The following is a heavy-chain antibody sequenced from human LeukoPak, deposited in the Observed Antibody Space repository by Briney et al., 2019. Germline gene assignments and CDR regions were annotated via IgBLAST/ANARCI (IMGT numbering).Heavy chain of an antibody. D-gene: IGHD2-2*03. Sequence: PSQTLSLTCTVSGGSISSGDYYWSWIRQPPGKGLEWIGYIYYSGSTYYNSSLKSRVTISVDTSKNQFSLKLSSVTAADTAVYYCARGLGYCSSTSCYFYWFDPWGQGTLVTVSS. CDR2: IYYSGST. CDR1: GGSISSGDYY. CDR3: ARGLGYCSSTSCYFYWFDP. J-gene: IGHJ5*02. V-gene: IGHV4-30-4*08.